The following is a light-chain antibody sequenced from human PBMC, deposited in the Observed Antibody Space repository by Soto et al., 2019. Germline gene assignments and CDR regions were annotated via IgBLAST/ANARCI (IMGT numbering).Light chain of an antibody. CDR3: QQLETYPLT. V-gene: IGKV1-13*02. J-gene: IGKJ5*01. CDR1: QRISSA. CDR2: DVF. Sequence: AIQVTQSPSSLSASVGDTVTITCRASQRISSAFAWYQQKPGKVPRLLIYDVFNLQSGVPSRFSGSGSGTDFTLTISRLQPEDFATYYCQQLETYPLTFGQGTRLEVK.